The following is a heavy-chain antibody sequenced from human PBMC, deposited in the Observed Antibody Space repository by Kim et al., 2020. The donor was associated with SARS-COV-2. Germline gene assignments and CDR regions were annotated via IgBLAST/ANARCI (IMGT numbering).Heavy chain of an antibody. J-gene: IGHJ3*02. D-gene: IGHD5-12*01. V-gene: IGHV3-30*18. CDR1: GFMFSIYG. CDR2: RSFNGSKQ. Sequence: GGSLRLSCIASGFMFSIYGMHWVRQAPGKGLEWVAMRSFNGSKQWYADSVKGRFTISKDNSKNTMFLQMNSLRLEDTAVYYCAKDFLEMATIGYDAFDMCGQGTLVTVSS. CDR3: AKDFLEMATIGYDAFDM.